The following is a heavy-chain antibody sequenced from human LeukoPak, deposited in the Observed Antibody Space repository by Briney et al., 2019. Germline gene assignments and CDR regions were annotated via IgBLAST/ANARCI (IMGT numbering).Heavy chain of an antibody. J-gene: IGHJ4*02. D-gene: IGHD3-10*01. Sequence: ESGPTLVNPTQTLTLTCTFSGFSLSTSGMCVSWIRQPPGKALEWLARIDWDDDKYYSTSLKTRLTISKDTSKNQVVLTMTNMDPVDTATYYCAHSSSLRGCELLWFGELLGCYYFDYWGQGTLVTVSS. CDR3: AHSSSLRGCELLWFGELLGCYYFDY. CDR2: IDWDDDK. CDR1: GFSLSTSGMC. V-gene: IGHV2-70*12.